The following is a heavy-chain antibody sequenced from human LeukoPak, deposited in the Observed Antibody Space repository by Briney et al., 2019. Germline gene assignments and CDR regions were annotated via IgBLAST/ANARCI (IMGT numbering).Heavy chain of an antibody. CDR1: GGSISSYY. V-gene: IGHV4-59*01. CDR2: IYYSGST. Sequence: SETLSLTCTVSGGSISSYYWSWIRQPPGKGLEWIGCIYYSGSTNYNPSLKSRVTISVDTSKNQFSLKLSSVTAADTAVYYRARDRDYRFDPWGQGTLVTVSS. CDR3: ARDRDYRFDP. J-gene: IGHJ5*02. D-gene: IGHD4-11*01.